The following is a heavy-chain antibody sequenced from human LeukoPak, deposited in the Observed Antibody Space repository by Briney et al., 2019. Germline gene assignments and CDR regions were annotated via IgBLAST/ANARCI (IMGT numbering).Heavy chain of an antibody. J-gene: IGHJ4*02. V-gene: IGHV3-23*01. CDR1: GFTFSSYA. CDR3: AKDYNYSYGPTPLGY. Sequence: GGSLRLSCAASGFTFSSYAMSWVRQAPGKGLEWVSATSGSGGSTYYADSVKGRFTISRDNSKNTLYLQMNSLRAEDTAVYYCAKDYNYSYGPTPLGYWGQGTLVTVSS. CDR2: TSGSGGST. D-gene: IGHD5-18*01.